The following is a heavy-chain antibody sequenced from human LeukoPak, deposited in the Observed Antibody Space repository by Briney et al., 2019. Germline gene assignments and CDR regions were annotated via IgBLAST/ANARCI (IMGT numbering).Heavy chain of an antibody. J-gene: IGHJ4*02. Sequence: GASVKVSCKASGYTFTGYYMHWVRQAPGQGLEWMGWINPNSGGTNYAQKFQGRVTMTRNTSISTAYMELSSLRSEDTAVYYCARGPPPLYSSGWYDYWGQGTLVTVSS. CDR1: GYTFTGYY. V-gene: IGHV1-2*02. CDR3: ARGPPPLYSSGWYDY. CDR2: INPNSGGT. D-gene: IGHD6-19*01.